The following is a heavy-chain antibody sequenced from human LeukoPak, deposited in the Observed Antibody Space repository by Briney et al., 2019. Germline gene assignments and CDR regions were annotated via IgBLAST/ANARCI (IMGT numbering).Heavy chain of an antibody. CDR1: GYTFTSYY. CDR3: ARGDIDH. D-gene: IGHD5-24*01. V-gene: IGHV1-46*01. Sequence: ASVKVSCKASGYTFTSYYMHWVRQAPGQGLEWMGVIHPNNGGTTYAQKFQGRIIMTSDTSTSTIYMELSSLKSDDTALYYCARGDIDHWGQGTLVTVSS. CDR2: IHPNNGGT. J-gene: IGHJ5*02.